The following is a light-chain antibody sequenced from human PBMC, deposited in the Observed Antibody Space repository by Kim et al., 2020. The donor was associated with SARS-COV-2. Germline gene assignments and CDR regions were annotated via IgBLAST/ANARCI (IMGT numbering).Light chain of an antibody. CDR2: AAS. J-gene: IGKJ1*01. CDR1: QDVGNY. CDR3: LKYNSAPWT. V-gene: IGKV1-27*01. Sequence: AAVGDRVTVTCRASQDVGNYVAWYQQKPGKVPKVLTYAASTLQAGVPSRFSGSGSGTEFTLTISSLQPEDVATYYCLKYNSAPWTFGQGTKVDIK.